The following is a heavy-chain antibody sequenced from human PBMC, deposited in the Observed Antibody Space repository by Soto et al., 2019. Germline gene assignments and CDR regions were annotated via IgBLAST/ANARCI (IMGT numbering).Heavy chain of an antibody. Sequence: SETLSLTCAVSGRSISSVGYYWSWVRLLPGKGLEWIGSIYYSGSTYYNPSLKSRVTISVDTSKNQFSLKLSSVTAADTAVYYCARLDRTTGHCWGQGTLVTVSS. V-gene: IGHV4-39*01. CDR1: GRSISSVGYY. D-gene: IGHD3-22*01. CDR3: ARLDRTTGHC. J-gene: IGHJ4*02. CDR2: IYYSGST.